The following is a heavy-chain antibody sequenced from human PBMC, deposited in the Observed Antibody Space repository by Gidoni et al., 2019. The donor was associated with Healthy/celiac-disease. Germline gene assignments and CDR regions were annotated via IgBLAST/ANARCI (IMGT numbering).Heavy chain of an antibody. CDR3: ARHDASVAFDI. Sequence: QLQLQESGPGLVKPSETLSLTCTVSGGSISSSSYYWGWIRQPPGKGLEWIGSIYYRGSTYYNPSLKSRVTISVDTSKNQFSLKLSSVTAADTAVYYCARHDASVAFDIWGQGTMVTVSS. J-gene: IGHJ3*02. CDR2: IYYRGST. CDR1: GGSISSSSYY. V-gene: IGHV4-39*01.